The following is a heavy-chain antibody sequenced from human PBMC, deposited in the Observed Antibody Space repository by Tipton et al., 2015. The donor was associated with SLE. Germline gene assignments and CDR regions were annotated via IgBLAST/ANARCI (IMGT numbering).Heavy chain of an antibody. J-gene: IGHJ3*01. Sequence: TLSLTCTVSGGSITSSSYFWGWIRQSPGKGLEWIGNINTGGGTYRNPSLMSRVTISVDTSKTQFSLIVTSVTAADTAVYYCARTFYGGGDAFDVWGQGTKVSVSS. D-gene: IGHD4-23*01. V-gene: IGHV4-39*07. CDR1: GGSITSSSYF. CDR3: ARTFYGGGDAFDV. CDR2: INTGGGT.